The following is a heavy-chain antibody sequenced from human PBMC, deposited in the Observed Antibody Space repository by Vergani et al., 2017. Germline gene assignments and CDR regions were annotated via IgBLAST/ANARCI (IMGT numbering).Heavy chain of an antibody. Sequence: QLQLQESVPGLVKPSETLSLTCTVPGGSISSSSYYWGWIRQPPGKGLEWIGSIYYSGSTYYNPSLKSRVTISVDTSKNQFSLKLSSVTAADTAVYYCARKIAVAGTGPWFDPWGQGTLVTVSS. J-gene: IGHJ5*02. V-gene: IGHV4-39*07. D-gene: IGHD6-19*01. CDR2: IYYSGST. CDR1: GGSISSSSYY. CDR3: ARKIAVAGTGPWFDP.